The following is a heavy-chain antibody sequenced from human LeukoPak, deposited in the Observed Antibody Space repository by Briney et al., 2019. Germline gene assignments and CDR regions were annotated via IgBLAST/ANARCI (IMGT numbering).Heavy chain of an antibody. CDR3: ARDRIVATTYYYCYGMDV. CDR1: GGSFSDYY. V-gene: IGHV4-34*01. D-gene: IGHD5-12*01. CDR2: INHSGST. Sequence: SETLCLTCAVYGGSFSDYYWSGIRQPPGKGLEWIGEINHSGSTNYNPSLKSRVTISVDTSKNQFSLKLSSVTAADTAVYYCARDRIVATTYYYCYGMDVWGKGTTVTVSS. J-gene: IGHJ6*04.